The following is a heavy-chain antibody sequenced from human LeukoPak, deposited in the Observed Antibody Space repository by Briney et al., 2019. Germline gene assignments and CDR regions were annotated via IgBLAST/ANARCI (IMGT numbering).Heavy chain of an antibody. J-gene: IGHJ3*02. D-gene: IGHD2-8*01. Sequence: ASVKVSCKASGYIFTNYAINWLRQAPGQGLEWMGWITTDTGNPTYAQGFTGRFVFSLDTSVTTAYLQITSLKAEDTAVYYCARDGVRLDIWGQGTLVSVSS. CDR2: ITTDTGNP. CDR3: ARDGVRLDI. CDR1: GYIFTNYA. V-gene: IGHV7-4-1*02.